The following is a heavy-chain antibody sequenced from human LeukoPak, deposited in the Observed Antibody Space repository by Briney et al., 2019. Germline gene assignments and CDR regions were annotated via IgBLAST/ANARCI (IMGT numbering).Heavy chain of an antibody. CDR2: ICGSVGST. CDR3: AKDSVYCSSTSCYVY. J-gene: IGHJ4*02. CDR1: GFTFSSYA. V-gene: IGHV3-23*01. D-gene: IGHD2-2*01. Sequence: GGSLRLSCAASGFTFSSYAMSWVRQAPGKGLEWVSAICGSVGSTYYAESVKGRFTISRDNSKNTLNLQMNSLRAEDTAVYYCAKDSVYCSSTSCYVYWGQGTLVTVSS.